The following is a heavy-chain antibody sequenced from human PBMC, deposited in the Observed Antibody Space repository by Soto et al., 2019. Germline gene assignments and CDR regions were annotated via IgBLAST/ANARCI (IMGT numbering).Heavy chain of an antibody. Sequence: QVQLVQSGAEVKNPGASVKVSCKASGYRFTSYGIGWVRQAPGQGLEWMGWINAYNGNTYYAQNLQGRVTLTTDTSTSTAYMELRSLRSNDTAVYYCAMVDVYVTPSPQDVWGQGTTVTVSS. V-gene: IGHV1-18*01. CDR2: INAYNGNT. CDR3: AMVDVYVTPSPQDV. CDR1: GYRFTSYG. D-gene: IGHD3-16*01. J-gene: IGHJ6*02.